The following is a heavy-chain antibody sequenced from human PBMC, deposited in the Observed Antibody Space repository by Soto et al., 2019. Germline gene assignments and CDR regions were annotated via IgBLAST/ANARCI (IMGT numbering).Heavy chain of an antibody. D-gene: IGHD7-27*01. Sequence: QVQLVQSGAEVKRPGASVKVSCKASGYTFTSYGISWVRQAPGQGLEWMGWINSNNGNTDYAQMLQVRLTMTTDTSTTTVYMELRSLRSDDTAVYFCARDTPSLQTTGGIDYWGQGTLVTVSS. CDR2: INSNNGNT. CDR1: GYTFTSYG. J-gene: IGHJ4*02. V-gene: IGHV1-18*01. CDR3: ARDTPSLQTTGGIDY.